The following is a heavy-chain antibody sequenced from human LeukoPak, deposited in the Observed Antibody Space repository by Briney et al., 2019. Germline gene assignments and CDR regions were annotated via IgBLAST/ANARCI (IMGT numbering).Heavy chain of an antibody. V-gene: IGHV1-46*01. CDR1: GYTFPSYF. D-gene: IGHD2-15*01. CDR3: GRGGSSGVDY. Sequence: GASVKVSCKASGYTFPSYFMHWVRQAPGQGLEWMGIINPTGGSTTYAQKFQGRVTLTRDTSATTVYVELKSLRSEDTAVYYCGRGGSSGVDYWGQGTMVTVSS. CDR2: INPTGGST. J-gene: IGHJ4*02.